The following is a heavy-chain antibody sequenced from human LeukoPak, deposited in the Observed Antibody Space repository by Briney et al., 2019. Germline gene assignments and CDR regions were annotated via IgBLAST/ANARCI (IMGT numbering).Heavy chain of an antibody. Sequence: GGSLRLSCAASGFTFNRYAMSWVRQAPGKGLEWVSAISGSGGSTYYADSVKGRCTISRDNSKNTLYLQMNSLRAEDTAVYYCAKDGAFGGGYFDYWGQGTLVTVSS. J-gene: IGHJ4*02. D-gene: IGHD4/OR15-4a*01. CDR3: AKDGAFGGGYFDY. CDR1: GFTFNRYA. CDR2: ISGSGGST. V-gene: IGHV3-23*01.